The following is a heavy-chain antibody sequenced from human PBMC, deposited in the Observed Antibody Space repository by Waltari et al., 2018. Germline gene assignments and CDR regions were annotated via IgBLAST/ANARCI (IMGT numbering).Heavy chain of an antibody. D-gene: IGHD5-18*01. CDR1: GFPFSNYT. J-gene: IGHJ4*02. V-gene: IGHV3-23*01. CDR3: AKSSGYSYGLRLDY. Sequence: DVQLLESGGGLAQPGRSLRLSCTAAGFPFSNYTLTWVRQAPGKGLEGAPGISGSVISRYYADSVKGRFSISRDKSKNTMYMQMNSLRVEDTAVYYCAKSSGYSYGLRLDYWGQGILVTVSS. CDR2: ISGSVISR.